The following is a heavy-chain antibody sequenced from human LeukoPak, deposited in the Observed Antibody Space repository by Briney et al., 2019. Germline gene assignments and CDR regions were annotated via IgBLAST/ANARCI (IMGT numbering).Heavy chain of an antibody. CDR2: ISYDGSNK. CDR1: GFTFSSYA. J-gene: IGHJ4*02. D-gene: IGHD6-19*01. V-gene: IGHV3-30*04. Sequence: GGSLRLSCAASGFTFSSYAMHWVRQAPGKGLEWVAVISYDGSNKYYADSVKGRFTISRDNSKNTLYLQMNSLRAEDTAVYYCAGQRLTVAEHLPIDYWGQGTLVTVSS. CDR3: AGQRLTVAEHLPIDY.